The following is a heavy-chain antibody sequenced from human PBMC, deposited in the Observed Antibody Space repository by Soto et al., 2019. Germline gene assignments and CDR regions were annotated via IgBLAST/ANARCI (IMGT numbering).Heavy chain of an antibody. CDR3: ARDQSKGYFDY. CDR1: GYSISSGYY. CDR2: TYHSGST. V-gene: IGHV4-38-2*02. J-gene: IGHJ4*02. Sequence: SETLSLTCAVSGYSISSGYYWGWIRQPPGKGLEWIGSTYHSGSTYYNPSLKSRVTISVDTSKNQFSLKLSSVTAADTAVYYCARDQSKGYFDYWGQGTLVTVSS.